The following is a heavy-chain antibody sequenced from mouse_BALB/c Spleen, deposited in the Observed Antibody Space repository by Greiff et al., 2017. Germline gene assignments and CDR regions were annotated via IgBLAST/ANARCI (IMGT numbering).Heavy chain of an antibody. CDR1: GYTFTSYV. J-gene: IGHJ4*01. D-gene: IGHD2-3*01. CDR2: INPYNDGT. Sequence: EVKLVESGPELVKPGASVKMSCKASGYTFTSYVMHWVKQKPGQGLEWIGYINPYNDGTKYNEKFKGKATLTSDKSSSTAYMELSSLTSEDSAVYYCARDGYYGKPMDYWGQGTSVTVSS. V-gene: IGHV1-14*01. CDR3: ARDGYYGKPMDY.